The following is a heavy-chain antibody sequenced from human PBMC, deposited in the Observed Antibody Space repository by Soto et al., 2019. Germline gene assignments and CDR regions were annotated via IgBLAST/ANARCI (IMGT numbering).Heavy chain of an antibody. V-gene: IGHV3-23*01. CDR3: AKDFLVAGTLGIFDY. D-gene: IGHD6-19*01. Sequence: GGSLRLSCAASGFTFSSYAMSWVRQAPGKGLEWVSAISGSGGSTYYADSVKGRFTISRDNSKNTLYLQMNSLRAEDTAVYYCAKDFLVAGTLGIFDYWGQGTLVTVSS. J-gene: IGHJ4*02. CDR1: GFTFSSYA. CDR2: ISGSGGST.